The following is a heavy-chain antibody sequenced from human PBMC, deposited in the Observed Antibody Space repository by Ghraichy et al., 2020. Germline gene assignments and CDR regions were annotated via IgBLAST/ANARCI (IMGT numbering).Heavy chain of an antibody. Sequence: GGSLRLSCAASGFTFSSYAMSWVRQAPGKGLEWVSAISGSGGSTYYADSVKGRFTISRDNSKNTLYLQMNSLRAEDTAVYYCAKDLFALPGEESIGESFGTSCYHPWGQGTLVTVSS. D-gene: IGHD2-2*01. CDR3: AKDLFALPGEESIGESFGTSCYHP. CDR2: ISGSGGST. V-gene: IGHV3-23*01. J-gene: IGHJ5*02. CDR1: GFTFSSYA.